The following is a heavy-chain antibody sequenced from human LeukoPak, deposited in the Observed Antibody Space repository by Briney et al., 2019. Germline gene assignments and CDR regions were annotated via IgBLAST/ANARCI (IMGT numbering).Heavy chain of an antibody. Sequence: ASVKVSCKASGYTFTSYYMHWVRQAPGQGLEWMGIINPSGGSTSYAQKFQGRVTMTRDTSTSTVYMELSSLRSEDTAVYYCARDPTAYCGGDCYWGPFDYWGQGTLVTVSS. CDR1: GYTFTSYY. V-gene: IGHV1-46*01. J-gene: IGHJ4*02. D-gene: IGHD2-21*02. CDR2: INPSGGST. CDR3: ARDPTAYCGGDCYWGPFDY.